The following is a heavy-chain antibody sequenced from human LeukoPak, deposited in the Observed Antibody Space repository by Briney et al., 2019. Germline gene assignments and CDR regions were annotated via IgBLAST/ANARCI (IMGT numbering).Heavy chain of an antibody. J-gene: IGHJ4*02. CDR3: ARGGLSGYSHFDY. CDR1: GFTFSSYE. D-gene: IGHD3-22*01. CDR2: ISSSCSTI. V-gene: IGHV3-48*03. Sequence: PGGSLRLSCAASGFTFSSYEMNWVRQAPGKGLEWISYISSSCSTIYYADSVKGRFTISRDNAKNSLFLQMNSLRAEDTAVYYCARGGLSGYSHFDYWGQGTLVTVSS.